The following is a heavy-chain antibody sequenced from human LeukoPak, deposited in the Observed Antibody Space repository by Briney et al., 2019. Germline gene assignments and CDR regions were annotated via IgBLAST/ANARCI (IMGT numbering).Heavy chain of an antibody. V-gene: IGHV3-21*01. Sequence: PGGSLRLSCAASGLTFSTYSMNWVRQAPGKGLEWVSSISSSSYYIYHADSVKGRFTISRDNAKNSLYLQMNSLRAEDTAVYYCASSPQDYYGSGEGAFDFWGQGTMVIVSS. J-gene: IGHJ3*01. CDR1: GLTFSTYS. D-gene: IGHD3-10*01. CDR2: ISSSSYYI. CDR3: ASSPQDYYGSGEGAFDF.